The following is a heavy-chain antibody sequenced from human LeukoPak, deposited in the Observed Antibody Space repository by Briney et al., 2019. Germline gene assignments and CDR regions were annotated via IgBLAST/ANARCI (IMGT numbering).Heavy chain of an antibody. J-gene: IGHJ6*02. CDR2: ISAYNGNT. V-gene: IGHV1-18*01. CDR3: ARDYDFWSGYYVYYYYGMDV. Sequence: ASVKVSCKASGHTFTSYGISWVRQAPGQGLEWMGWISAYNGNTNYAQKLQGRVTMTTDTSTSTAYMELRSLRSDDTAVYYCARDYDFWSGYYVYYYYGMDVWGQGTTVTVSS. CDR1: GHTFTSYG. D-gene: IGHD3-3*01.